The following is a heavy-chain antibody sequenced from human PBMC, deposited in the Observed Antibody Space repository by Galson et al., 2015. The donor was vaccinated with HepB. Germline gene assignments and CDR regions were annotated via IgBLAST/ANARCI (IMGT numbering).Heavy chain of an antibody. CDR3: AREVGSYSHNWFDP. Sequence: SLRLSCAASGFTFSSYSMNWVRQAPGKGLEWVSYISSSSSTIYYADSVKGRFTISRDNAKNSLYLQMNSLRAEDTAVYYCAREVGSYSHNWFDPWGQGTLVTVSS. CDR1: GFTFSSYS. V-gene: IGHV3-48*01. D-gene: IGHD1-26*01. J-gene: IGHJ5*02. CDR2: ISSSSSTI.